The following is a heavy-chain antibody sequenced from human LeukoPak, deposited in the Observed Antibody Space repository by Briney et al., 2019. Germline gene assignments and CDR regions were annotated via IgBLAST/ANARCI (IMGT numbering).Heavy chain of an antibody. Sequence: GSLRLSCKDSGYSFTSYWIGWVRQMPGKGLGWMGIIYPGDSDTRYSPSFQGQVTISADKSINTAYLQWSSLKASDTAIYYCARRGEAMDPFDYWGQGTLVTVPS. V-gene: IGHV5-51*01. CDR3: ARRGEAMDPFDY. CDR1: GYSFTSYW. CDR2: IYPGDSDT. D-gene: IGHD5-18*01. J-gene: IGHJ4*02.